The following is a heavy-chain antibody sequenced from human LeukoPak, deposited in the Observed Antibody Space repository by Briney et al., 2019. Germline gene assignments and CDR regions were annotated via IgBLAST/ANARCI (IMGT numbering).Heavy chain of an antibody. CDR2: INHSGST. CDR1: GGSFSGYY. D-gene: IGHD2-2*01. CDR3: AIHIVVVPAAKKKSWFDP. V-gene: IGHV4-34*01. J-gene: IGHJ5*02. Sequence: SETLSLTCAVYGGSFSGYYWSWIRQPPGKGLEWIGEINHSGSTNYNPSLKSRVTISVDTSKNQISLKLSSVTAADTAVYYCAIHIVVVPAAKKKSWFDPWGQGTLVTVSS.